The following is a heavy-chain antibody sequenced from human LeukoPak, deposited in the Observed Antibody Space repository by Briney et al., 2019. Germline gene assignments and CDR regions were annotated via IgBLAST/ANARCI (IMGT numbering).Heavy chain of an antibody. CDR2: IYPDDSDT. V-gene: IGHV5-51*01. CDR3: ARLGVIVAAWDGMDV. Sequence: GESLKISCKGSGYSFTSYWIGWVRQMPGKSLEWMGIIYPDDSDTRYSPSFQGQVTISADKSISTAYLQWSSLKASDTAMYYCARLGVIVAAWDGMDVWGQGTTVTVSS. J-gene: IGHJ6*02. D-gene: IGHD6-13*01. CDR1: GYSFTSYW.